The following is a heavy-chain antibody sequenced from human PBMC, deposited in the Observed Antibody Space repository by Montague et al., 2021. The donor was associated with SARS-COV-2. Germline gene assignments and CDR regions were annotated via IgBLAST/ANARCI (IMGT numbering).Heavy chain of an antibody. V-gene: IGHV2-70*04. CDR2: IDWDDDK. D-gene: IGHD3-9*01. J-gene: IGHJ3*02. CDR3: ARSCYDILTNYYDAFDI. Sequence: PALVKPTQTLTLTCTLSGFSISTSGMRASWIRQPPGKALEWLARIDWDDDKFYSTSLKTRLTISKDTSKNQVVLTMTNMDPVDTATYYCARSCYDILTNYYDAFDIWGQGIMVTVSS. CDR1: GFSISTSGMR.